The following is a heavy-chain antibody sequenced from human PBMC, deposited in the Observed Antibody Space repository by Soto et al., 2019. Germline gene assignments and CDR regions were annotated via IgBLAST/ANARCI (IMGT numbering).Heavy chain of an antibody. D-gene: IGHD3-22*01. CDR3: ASPYSGYYHLDAFDI. Sequence: GGSLRLSCAASGFTFSSYSMNWVRQAPGKGLEWVSYISSSSSTIYYADSVKGRFTISRDNAKNSLYLQMNSLRDEDTAVYYCASPYSGYYHLDAFDIWGQGTMVTVSS. CDR1: GFTFSSYS. CDR2: ISSSSSTI. V-gene: IGHV3-48*02. J-gene: IGHJ3*02.